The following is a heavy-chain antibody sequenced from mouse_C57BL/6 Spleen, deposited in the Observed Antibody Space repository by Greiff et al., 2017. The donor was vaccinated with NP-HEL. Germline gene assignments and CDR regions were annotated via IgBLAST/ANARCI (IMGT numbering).Heavy chain of an antibody. CDR1: GFTFSSYA. CDR3: ARVLGRGGFAY. CDR2: ISDGGSYT. Sequence: EVQRVESGGGLVKPGGSLKLSCAASGFTFSSYAMSWVRQTPEKRLEWVATISDGGSYTYYPDNVKGRFTISRDNAKNNLYLQMSHLKSEDTAMYYCARVLGRGGFAYWGQGTLVTVSA. V-gene: IGHV5-4*01. J-gene: IGHJ3*01. D-gene: IGHD4-1*01.